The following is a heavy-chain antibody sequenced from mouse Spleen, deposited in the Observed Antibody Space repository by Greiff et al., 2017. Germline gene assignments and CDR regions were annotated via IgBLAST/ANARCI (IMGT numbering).Heavy chain of an antibody. CDR2: IYPGSGST. CDR3: ARYHYGNYYFAY. Sequence: VQLQQPGAELVKPGASVKMSCKASGYTFTSYWITWVKQRPGQGLEWIGDIYPGSGSTNYNEKFKSKATLTVDTSSSTAYMQLSSLTSEDSAVYYCARYHYGNYYFAYWGQGTLVTVSA. J-gene: IGHJ3*01. D-gene: IGHD2-1*01. CDR1: GYTFTSYW. V-gene: IGHV1-55*01.